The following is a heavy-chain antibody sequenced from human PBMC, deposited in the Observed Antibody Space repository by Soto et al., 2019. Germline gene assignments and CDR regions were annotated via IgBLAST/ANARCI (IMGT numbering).Heavy chain of an antibody. CDR1: GYSFTSYW. Sequence: GESLKISCKGSGYSFTSYWIGWVRQMPGKGLEWMGIIYPGDSDTRYSPSFQGQVTISADKSISTAYLQWSSLKASDTAMYYCARLHGDAYYYDSSGYWHYWGQGTLVTVSS. V-gene: IGHV5-51*01. D-gene: IGHD3-22*01. CDR3: ARLHGDAYYYDSSGYWHY. CDR2: IYPGDSDT. J-gene: IGHJ4*02.